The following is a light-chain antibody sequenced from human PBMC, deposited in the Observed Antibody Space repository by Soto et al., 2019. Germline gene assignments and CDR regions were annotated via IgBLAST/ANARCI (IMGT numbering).Light chain of an antibody. CDR1: QTISSRY. CDR2: GAS. CDR3: QHYGGSLWT. J-gene: IGKJ1*01. Sequence: DIVLTQSPGNLSLSPGERAALSCRTSQTISSRYLAWYQQKPGQAPRLLIYGASSRGTGIPDRFSGSGSGTDFNFTISRLEPEDFAVYYCQHYGGSLWTFGQGTKVEIK. V-gene: IGKV3-20*01.